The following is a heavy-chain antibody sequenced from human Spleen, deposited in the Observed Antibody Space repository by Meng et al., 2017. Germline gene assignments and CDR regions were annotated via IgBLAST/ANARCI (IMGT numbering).Heavy chain of an antibody. V-gene: IGHV4-4*02. Sequence: QVQLQASGPGLVKPSGSLSLTCAVSGDSISSSYWWSWVRQPPGKGLEWIGEIYYSGSTYYNPSLESLVIRSVDTSKNQFSLKVSSVTAADTAVYYCARGLNWFDPWGQGTLVTVSS. CDR3: ARGLNWFDP. CDR2: IYYSGST. CDR1: GDSISSSYW. J-gene: IGHJ5*02.